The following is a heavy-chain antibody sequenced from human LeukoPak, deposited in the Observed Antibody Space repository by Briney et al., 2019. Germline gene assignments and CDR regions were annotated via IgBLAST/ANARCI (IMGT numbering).Heavy chain of an antibody. V-gene: IGHV4-34*01. J-gene: IGHJ6*03. CDR1: GGSFSGYY. CDR2: INHSGST. CDR3: ARKXGDYYYYYYMDV. D-gene: IGHD1-26*01. Sequence: XXXXYGGSFSGYYWSWIRQPPGKGLEWIGEINHSGSTNYNPSLKSRVTISVDTSKNQFSLKLSSVTAADTAVYYCARKXGDYYYYYYMDVWGKGTTVTISS.